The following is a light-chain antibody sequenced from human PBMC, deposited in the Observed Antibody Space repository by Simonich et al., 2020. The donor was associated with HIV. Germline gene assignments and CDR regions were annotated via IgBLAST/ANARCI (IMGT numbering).Light chain of an antibody. CDR2: GAS. CDR3: QQYNNWPYT. J-gene: IGKJ2*01. Sequence: IVMTQSPVTLSVSPGERATLSCRASQSVSSNLAWYPQKPGQAPRLLIYGASTRATGIPARFSGSGSGTEFTLTISSLQSEDFAVYYCQQYNNWPYTFGQGTKLEIK. V-gene: IGKV3-15*01. CDR1: QSVSSN.